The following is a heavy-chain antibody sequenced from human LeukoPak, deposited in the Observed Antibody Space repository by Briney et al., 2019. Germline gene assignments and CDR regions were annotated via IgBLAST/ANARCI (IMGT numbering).Heavy chain of an antibody. Sequence: GASVKVSCKPSGYTFTGYYIHWVRQAPGQGLEWMGWINPNTGGTNYALKFQGRVTMTRDLSTNTAFMELSRLRSDDTAVYYCARVSCRRDGYNCYLDYWGQGTLVTVSS. CDR1: GYTFTGYY. D-gene: IGHD5-24*01. CDR2: INPNTGGT. CDR3: ARVSCRRDGYNCYLDY. J-gene: IGHJ4*02. V-gene: IGHV1-2*02.